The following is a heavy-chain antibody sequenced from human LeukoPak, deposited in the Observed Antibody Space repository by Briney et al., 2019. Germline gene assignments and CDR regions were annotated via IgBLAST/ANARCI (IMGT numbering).Heavy chain of an antibody. CDR3: AKDACSGGTCYGGWYCDL. CDR1: GFTFSTYG. D-gene: IGHD2-15*01. Sequence: PGGSLRLSSAASGFTFSTYGMHWVRQAPGKGLGWVAFMHYDGNIKYYADSVQGRFTISRDTSKNTLYLQMNSLRVEDTAVYYCAKDACSGGTCYGGWYCDLWGRGILVTVSS. J-gene: IGHJ2*01. V-gene: IGHV3-30*02. CDR2: MHYDGNIK.